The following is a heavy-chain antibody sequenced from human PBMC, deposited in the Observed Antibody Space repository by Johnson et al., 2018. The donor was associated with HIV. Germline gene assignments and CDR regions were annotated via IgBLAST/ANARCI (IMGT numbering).Heavy chain of an antibody. CDR3: TKDIEIMSIGAIAFHI. D-gene: IGHD2-21*01. CDR2: ISWNSGTV. J-gene: IGHJ3*02. Sequence: VQLVESGGGLVQPGRSLRLSCVASGFTFHDYTMHWVRQTPEKGLEWVSGISWNSGTVGYSDSVKGRFTISRDNAKNSLYLQMNSLRPEDTALYYCTKDIEIMSIGAIAFHIWCQGTMVTVSS. CDR1: GFTFHDYT. V-gene: IGHV3-9*01.